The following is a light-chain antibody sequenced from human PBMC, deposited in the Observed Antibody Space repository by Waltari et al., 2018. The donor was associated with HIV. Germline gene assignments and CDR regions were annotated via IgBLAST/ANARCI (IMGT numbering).Light chain of an antibody. Sequence: DIVMTQFPDPLAVSLGEGATIKCKSRPSVLYGSNNKDYLAWYQPKPGKPPKLPISWASTREAAVPDRFSSGGSWRDDSLTTSSLQAEDVAVYFRQQYSSSLPLTFGGGTKVEIK. V-gene: IGKV4-1*01. CDR3: QQYSSSLPLT. J-gene: IGKJ4*01. CDR1: PSVLYGSNNKDY. CDR2: WAS.